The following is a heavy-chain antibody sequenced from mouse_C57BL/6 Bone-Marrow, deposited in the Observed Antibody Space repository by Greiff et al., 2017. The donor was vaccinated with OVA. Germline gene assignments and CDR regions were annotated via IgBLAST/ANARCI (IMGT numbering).Heavy chain of an antibody. V-gene: IGHV1-54*01. Sequence: QVQLQQSGAELVRPGTSVKVSCKASGYAFTNYLIEWVKQRPGQGLEWIGVINPGSGGTNYNEKFKGKATLTADKSSSTAYMQLRSLTSEDSAVYFSARLGRRGNYFDYWGQGTTLTVSS. CDR1: GYAFTNYL. J-gene: IGHJ2*01. CDR3: ARLGRRGNYFDY. CDR2: INPGSGGT.